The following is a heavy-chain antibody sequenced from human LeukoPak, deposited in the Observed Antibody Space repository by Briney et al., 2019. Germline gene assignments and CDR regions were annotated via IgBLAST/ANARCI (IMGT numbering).Heavy chain of an antibody. CDR3: AKDRSSGRLVHEAFDV. J-gene: IGHJ3*01. CDR1: GFTFSRYS. CDR2: ISGSSHSRT. D-gene: IGHD3-10*01. V-gene: IGHV3-23*01. Sequence: GGSLRLSCAASGFTFSRYSMNWVRQAPGQGLEWVSTISGSSHSRTDYADSVKGRFTISRDNSQNTLFLQVDTLRVEDTATYYCAKDRSSGRLVHEAFDVWGQGTMVVVSS.